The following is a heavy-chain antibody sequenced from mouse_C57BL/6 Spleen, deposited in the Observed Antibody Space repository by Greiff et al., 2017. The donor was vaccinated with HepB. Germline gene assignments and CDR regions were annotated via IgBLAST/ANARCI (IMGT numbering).Heavy chain of an antibody. CDR1: GYTFTSYG. J-gene: IGHJ2*01. Sequence: QVQLQQSGAELARPGASVKLSCKASGYTFTSYGISWVKQRTGQGLEWIGEIYPRSGNTYYNEKFKGKATLTADKSSSTAYMELRSLTSEDSAVYFCARSRDYDDAGYFDYWGQGTTLTVSS. CDR3: ARSRDYDDAGYFDY. D-gene: IGHD2-4*01. V-gene: IGHV1-81*01. CDR2: IYPRSGNT.